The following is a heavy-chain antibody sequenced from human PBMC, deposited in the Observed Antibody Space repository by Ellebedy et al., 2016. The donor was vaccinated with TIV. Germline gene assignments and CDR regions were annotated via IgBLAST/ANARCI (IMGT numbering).Heavy chain of an antibody. J-gene: IGHJ4*02. CDR1: RYTFTTYG. V-gene: IGHV1-18*04. Sequence: AASVKVSCKASRYTFTTYGITWVRQAPGQGPEWMGWIGTYEGNTKYAQKLQGRVTMTRDTSTSTAYMELRSLRSDDTAVYYCARWRDGSGWNLDYWGQGTLLTVSS. D-gene: IGHD6-19*01. CDR2: IGTYEGNT. CDR3: ARWRDGSGWNLDY.